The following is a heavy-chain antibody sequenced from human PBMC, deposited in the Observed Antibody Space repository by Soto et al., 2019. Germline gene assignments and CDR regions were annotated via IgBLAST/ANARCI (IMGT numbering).Heavy chain of an antibody. Sequence: SVKVSCKASGGTFSIYAISWVLQAPGQGLEWMGGIIPIFGTANYAQKFQGRVTITADESTSTAYMELSSLRSEDTAVYYCARHVPAAGYYYGMDVWGQGTTVTVSS. D-gene: IGHD2-2*01. CDR2: IIPIFGTA. J-gene: IGHJ6*02. V-gene: IGHV1-69*13. CDR1: GGTFSIYA. CDR3: ARHVPAAGYYYGMDV.